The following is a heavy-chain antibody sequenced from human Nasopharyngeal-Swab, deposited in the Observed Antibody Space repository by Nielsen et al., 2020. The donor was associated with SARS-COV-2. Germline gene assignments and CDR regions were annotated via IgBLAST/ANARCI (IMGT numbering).Heavy chain of an antibody. CDR1: GGSISSSSYY. V-gene: IGHV4-39*01. D-gene: IGHD3-16*02. CDR3: ARHRNDYVWGSYRYLFDY. Sequence: SETLSLTCTVSGGSISSSSYYWVWIRQPPGKGLEWIGSIYYSGSTYYNPSLKSRVTISVDTSKNQFSLKLSSVTAADTAVYYCARHRNDYVWGSYRYLFDYWGQGTLVTVSS. J-gene: IGHJ4*02. CDR2: IYYSGST.